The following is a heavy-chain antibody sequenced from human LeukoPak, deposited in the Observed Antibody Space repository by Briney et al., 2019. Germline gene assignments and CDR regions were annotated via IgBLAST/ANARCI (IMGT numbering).Heavy chain of an antibody. D-gene: IGHD6-13*01. V-gene: IGHV3-11*01. J-gene: IGHJ5*02. CDR3: ARVQKGIAAAGTGGGWLEP. CDR2: ISSGGSTI. CDR1: GFTFSDYY. Sequence: PGGSLRLSCAASGFTFSDYYMSWIRQAPGKGLEWISYISSGGSTIYYADSVRGQFTISRDNAKKSLYLQMNSLRAEDTAVYYCARVQKGIAAAGTGGGWLEPWGQGTLVTVS.